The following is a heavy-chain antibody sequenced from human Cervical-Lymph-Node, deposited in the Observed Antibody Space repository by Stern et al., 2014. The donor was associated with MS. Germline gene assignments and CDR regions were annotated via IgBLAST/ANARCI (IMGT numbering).Heavy chain of an antibody. CDR1: GDTFSSYA. J-gene: IGHJ4*02. D-gene: IGHD1-26*01. Sequence: VQLVQSGAEVEKPGSSVKVSCKASGDTFSSYAINWVRQVPGQGLEWMGGIAPVFGATDDAQEFQGRVTIAADKSTNSAYMELMTLRSEDTAVYYCARGGGLVGYFDYWGQGTLVSVSS. V-gene: IGHV1-69*06. CDR3: ARGGGLVGYFDY. CDR2: IAPVFGAT.